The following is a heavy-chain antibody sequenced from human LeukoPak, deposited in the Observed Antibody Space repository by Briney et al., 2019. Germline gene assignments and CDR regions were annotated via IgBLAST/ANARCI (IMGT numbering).Heavy chain of an antibody. J-gene: IGHJ4*02. CDR2: IYHSGST. V-gene: IGHV4-30-2*01. CDR1: GGSISSGGYS. CDR3: ARDNSYGVFDY. Sequence: PSETLPLTCAVSGGSISSGGYSWSWIRQPPGKGLEWIGYIYHSGSTYYNPSLKSRVTISVDRSKNQFSLKLSSVTAADTAVYYCARDNSYGVFDYWGQGTLVTVSS. D-gene: IGHD5-18*01.